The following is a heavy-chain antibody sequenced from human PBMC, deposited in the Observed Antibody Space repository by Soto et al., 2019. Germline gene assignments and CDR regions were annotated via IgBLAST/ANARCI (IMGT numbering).Heavy chain of an antibody. D-gene: IGHD3-10*01. CDR1: GFTFSSYS. J-gene: IGHJ4*02. CDR2: FRGSGDDGTT. V-gene: IGHV3-23*01. Sequence: PGGSLRLSCAASGFTFSSYSMSWVRQAPGKGLGWVSGFRGSGDDGTTYYADSVKGRFTXXXXXXKXIXFXXXXSLXAEDTAIYYCAKKVNSGSGSQYFDYWGQGT. CDR3: AKKVNSGSGSQYFDY.